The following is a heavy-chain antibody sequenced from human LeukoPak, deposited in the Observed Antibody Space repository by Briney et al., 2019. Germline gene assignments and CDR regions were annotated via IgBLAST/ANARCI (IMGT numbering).Heavy chain of an antibody. V-gene: IGHV4-34*01. D-gene: IGHD2-2*01. CDR2: INHSGST. CDR1: GGSFSGYY. CDR3: ARRDSGVVPAARGRAFDT. J-gene: IGHJ3*02. Sequence: PSETLSLTCAVYGGSFSGYYWSWIRQPPGKGLEWIGEINHSGSTNYNPSLKSRVTISVDTSKNQFSLKLSSVTAADTAVYYCARRDSGVVPAARGRAFDTWGQGTMVTVSS.